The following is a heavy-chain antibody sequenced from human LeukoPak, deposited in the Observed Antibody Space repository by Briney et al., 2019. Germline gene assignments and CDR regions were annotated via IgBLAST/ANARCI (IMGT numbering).Heavy chain of an antibody. CDR1: GGSISSAGYS. D-gene: IGHD3-22*01. CDR2: IYYTGST. Sequence: SETLSLTCAVSGGSISSAGYSWSWIRQPPGKGLECIGYIYYTGSTSYNPSLKSRITISLHTSKNQFSLKLNSVTAADTAVYYCARVVYCDSSAYWEYYFDYWGQGTLVTVSS. CDR3: ARVVYCDSSAYWEYYFDY. V-gene: IGHV4-30-4*07. J-gene: IGHJ4*02.